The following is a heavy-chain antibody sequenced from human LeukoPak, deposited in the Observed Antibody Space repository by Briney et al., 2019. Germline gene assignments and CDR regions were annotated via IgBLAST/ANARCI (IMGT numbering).Heavy chain of an antibody. CDR3: AHSPEPHDSSGYYSDY. CDR1: GFSLSTSGVG. V-gene: IGHV2-5*02. D-gene: IGHD3-22*01. J-gene: IGHJ4*02. Sequence: SGPTLVQPTQPLTLTCTFSGFSLSTSGVGVGWIRQPPGKALEWLALIYWDDDKRYSPSLKSRLTITKDTSKNQVVLTMTNMDPVDTATYYCAHSPEPHDSSGYYSDYWGQGTLVTVSS. CDR2: IYWDDDK.